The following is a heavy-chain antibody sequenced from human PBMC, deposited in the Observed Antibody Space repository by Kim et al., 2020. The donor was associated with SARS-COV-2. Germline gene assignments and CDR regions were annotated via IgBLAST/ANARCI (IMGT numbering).Heavy chain of an antibody. CDR1: RFTLNNYW. D-gene: IGHD6-19*01. J-gene: IGHJ4*02. Sequence: GGSLRLSCSASRFTLNNYWINWVRQAPGKGLQWVAIIKQDGSETLYVDSVKGRFTVSRDNGKNSIYLRMSGLKAEDTAIYYCGAGTGWTTDYWGPGTLVTVS. CDR3: GAGTGWTTDY. V-gene: IGHV3-7*03. CDR2: IKQDGSET.